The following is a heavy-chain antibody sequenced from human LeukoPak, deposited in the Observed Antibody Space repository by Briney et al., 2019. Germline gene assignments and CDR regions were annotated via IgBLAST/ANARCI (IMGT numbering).Heavy chain of an antibody. CDR1: GGSISSSSYY. V-gene: IGHV4-39*01. D-gene: IGHD5-18*01. CDR2: IYYSGGT. J-gene: IGHJ5*02. Sequence: SETLSLTCTVSGGSISSSSYYWGWIRQPPGKGLEWIGSIYYSGGTYYNPSLKSRVTISVDTSKNQFSLKLSSVTAADTAVYYCASSGYSYGLIPDNWFDPWGQGTLVTVSS. CDR3: ASSGYSYGLIPDNWFDP.